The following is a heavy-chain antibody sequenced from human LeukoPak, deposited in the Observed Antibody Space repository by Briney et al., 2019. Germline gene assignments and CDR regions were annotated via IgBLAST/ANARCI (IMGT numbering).Heavy chain of an antibody. CDR3: ASGGSGWYVNEVFIDFDY. V-gene: IGHV1-2*02. D-gene: IGHD6-19*01. CDR2: INPNSGGT. CDR1: GYTFTGYY. J-gene: IGHJ4*02. Sequence: ASVKVSCKASGYTFTGYYMHWLRQAPGQGLEWMGWINPNSGGTNYAQKFQGRVTMTRDTSISTAYMELSRLRSDDTAVYYCASGGSGWYVNEVFIDFDYWGQGTLVTVSS.